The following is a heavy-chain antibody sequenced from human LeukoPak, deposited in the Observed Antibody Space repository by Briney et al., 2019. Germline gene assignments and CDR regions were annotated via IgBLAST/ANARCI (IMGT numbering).Heavy chain of an antibody. CDR3: AKSAVTIFGVVIEPEEYYFDY. J-gene: IGHJ4*02. CDR2: ISYDGSNK. V-gene: IGHV3-30-3*02. Sequence: GGSLRLSCAASGFTFSSYAMHWVRQAPGKGLEWVAVISYDGSNKYYADSVKGRFTISRDNSKNTLYLQMNSLRAEDTAVYYCAKSAVTIFGVVIEPEEYYFDYWGQGTLVTVSS. D-gene: IGHD3-3*01. CDR1: GFTFSSYA.